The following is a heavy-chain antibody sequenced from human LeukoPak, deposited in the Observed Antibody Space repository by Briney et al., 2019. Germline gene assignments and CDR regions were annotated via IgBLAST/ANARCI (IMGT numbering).Heavy chain of an antibody. Sequence: SETLSLTCTVSGGSISSGSYYWGWIRQPPGKGLEWIGNMYYSGSTYYNPSLKSRVTISVDTSKNQFSLKLTSVTAADTAVYYCARALEGTTGRFDYWGQGTLVTVSS. CDR1: GGSISSGSYY. V-gene: IGHV4-39*07. CDR2: MYYSGST. D-gene: IGHD1-7*01. J-gene: IGHJ4*02. CDR3: ARALEGTTGRFDY.